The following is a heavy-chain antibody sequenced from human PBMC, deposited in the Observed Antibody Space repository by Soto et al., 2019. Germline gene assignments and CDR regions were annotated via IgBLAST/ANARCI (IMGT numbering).Heavy chain of an antibody. Sequence: HPGGSLRLSCAASGFTFSSYWMSWVRQAPGKGLEWVANIKQDGSEKYYVDSVKGRFTISRDNAKNSLYLQMNSLRAEDTAVYYCARDTAYYYDSSGYYQRPDDAFDIWGQGTMVTVSS. D-gene: IGHD3-22*01. J-gene: IGHJ3*02. CDR2: IKQDGSEK. CDR3: ARDTAYYYDSSGYYQRPDDAFDI. V-gene: IGHV3-7*04. CDR1: GFTFSSYW.